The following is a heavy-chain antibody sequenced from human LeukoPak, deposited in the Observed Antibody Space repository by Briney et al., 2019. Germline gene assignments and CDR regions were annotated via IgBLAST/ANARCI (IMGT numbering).Heavy chain of an antibody. CDR2: ISWNSGSI. D-gene: IGHD3-10*01. CDR1: GFTFDDYA. CDR3: ARAGVLWFGESNLADAFDI. Sequence: PGRSLRLSCAASGFTFDDYAMHWVRQAPGKGLEWVSGISWNSGSIGYADSVKGRFTISRDNSKNTLYLQMNSLRAEDTAVYYCARAGVLWFGESNLADAFDIWGQGTMVTVSS. J-gene: IGHJ3*02. V-gene: IGHV3-9*01.